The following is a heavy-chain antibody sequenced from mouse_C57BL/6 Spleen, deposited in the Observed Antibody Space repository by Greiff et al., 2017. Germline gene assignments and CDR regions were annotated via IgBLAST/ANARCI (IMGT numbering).Heavy chain of an antibody. CDR2: IDPSDSET. CDR3: ARGSDLFAY. V-gene: IGHV1-52*01. J-gene: IGHJ3*01. CDR1: GYTFTSYW. Sequence: QVQLQQPGAELVRPGSSVKLSCKASGYTFTSYWLHWVKQRPIQGLEWIGNIDPSDSETHYNQKFKDKATLTVDKSSSTAYMQLSSLTSVVSAVSSCARGSDLFAYWGQGTLVTVSA.